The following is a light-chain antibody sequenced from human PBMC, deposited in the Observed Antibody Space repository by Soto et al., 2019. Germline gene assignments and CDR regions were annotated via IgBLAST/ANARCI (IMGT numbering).Light chain of an antibody. Sequence: DIQMTQSPSSLSASVGDRVTITCRASRGIGNYLVWYQQKPGKAPKLLIYAASTLQSGVPSRFSGSGSGTAFTLTISSLQPEDVATYYYQKYNSAPLTFGGGTKVEIK. CDR1: RGIGNY. CDR2: AAS. V-gene: IGKV1-27*01. CDR3: QKYNSAPLT. J-gene: IGKJ4*01.